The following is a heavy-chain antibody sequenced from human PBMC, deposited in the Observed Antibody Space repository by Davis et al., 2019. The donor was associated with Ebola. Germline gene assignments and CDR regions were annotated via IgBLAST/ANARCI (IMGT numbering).Heavy chain of an antibody. D-gene: IGHD4-17*01. CDR2: IYYSGST. J-gene: IGHJ4*02. CDR3: ARSYYGDYCDY. CDR1: GGSISSYY. V-gene: IGHV4-59*01. Sequence: PSETLSLTCTVSGGSISSYYWSWIRQPPGKGLEWIGYIYYSGSTNYNPSLKSRVTISVDTSKNQFSLKLSSVTAADTAVYYCARSYYGDYCDYWGQGTLVTVSS.